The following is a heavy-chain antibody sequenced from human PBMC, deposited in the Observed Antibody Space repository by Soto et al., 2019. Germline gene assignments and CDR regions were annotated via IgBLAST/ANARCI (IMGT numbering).Heavy chain of an antibody. CDR2: INVYNGKT. CDR1: GYTFTNYG. V-gene: IGHV1-18*01. Sequence: ASVKVSCKASGYTFTNYGINWVRQAPGLELEWMGWINVYNGKTNYAQKFQARVTMTTDTSTNSVYMELRSLRSDDTAVYYCARGPDPTYFDXWGQGTLVTVSS. CDR3: ARGPDPTYFDX. J-gene: IGHJ4*02.